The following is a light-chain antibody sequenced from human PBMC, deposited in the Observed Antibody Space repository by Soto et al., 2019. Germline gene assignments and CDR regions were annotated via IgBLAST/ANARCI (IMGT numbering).Light chain of an antibody. Sequence: QSALTQPRSVSGSPGQSVTISCTGTSSDVGSYNYVSWYQQHPGKAPKLMIYDVNKRPSGVPDRFSGSKSGNTASLTISGLQAEDEADYYCCSYAGSYTFVFGIGTKLTVL. V-gene: IGLV2-11*01. CDR2: DVN. J-gene: IGLJ1*01. CDR1: SSDVGSYNY. CDR3: CSYAGSYTFV.